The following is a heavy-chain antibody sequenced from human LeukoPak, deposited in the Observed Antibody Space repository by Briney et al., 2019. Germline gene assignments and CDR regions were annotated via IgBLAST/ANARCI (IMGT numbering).Heavy chain of an antibody. CDR3: ARGRCGSGNCYSASDY. CDR1: GYTFTDYY. V-gene: IGHV1-2*02. J-gene: IGHJ4*02. CDR2: INPNSGGT. Sequence: ASVKVSCKASGYTFTDYYMHWVRQAPGQGPEWMGWINPNSGGTKYAQKFQGRVTMTGDTSSNTAYMELSSLRFDDTAVYYCARGRCGSGNCYSASDYWGQGTLVTVSS. D-gene: IGHD2-15*01.